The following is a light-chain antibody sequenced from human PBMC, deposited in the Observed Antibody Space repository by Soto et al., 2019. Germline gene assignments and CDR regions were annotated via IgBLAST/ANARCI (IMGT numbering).Light chain of an antibody. CDR3: QQYASSPTT. Sequence: DIVLTQSPDTLSLSPGDRASVSCRASQSVDTYLAWYQQKPGQAPRLLIYGTSSRAIGIPGRFSGSGSGTEFTLTINRVEPEDFAVYFCQQYASSPTTFGQGARL. J-gene: IGKJ5*01. V-gene: IGKV3-20*01. CDR1: QSVDTY. CDR2: GTS.